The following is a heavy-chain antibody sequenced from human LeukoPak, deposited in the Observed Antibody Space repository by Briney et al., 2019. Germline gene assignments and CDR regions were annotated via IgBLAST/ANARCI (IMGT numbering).Heavy chain of an antibody. Sequence: PSETLSLTCTVSGGSLSSGGYYWSWIRQHPGKGLEWIGYIYNSESTYYNPSLKSRVTISVDTSKNQFSLKLSSVTVADTAVYYCARGGYCSSTNCYLNWFDPWGQGTLVTVSS. CDR1: GGSLSSGGYY. J-gene: IGHJ5*02. D-gene: IGHD2-2*01. CDR3: ARGGYCSSTNCYLNWFDP. CDR2: IYNSEST. V-gene: IGHV4-31*03.